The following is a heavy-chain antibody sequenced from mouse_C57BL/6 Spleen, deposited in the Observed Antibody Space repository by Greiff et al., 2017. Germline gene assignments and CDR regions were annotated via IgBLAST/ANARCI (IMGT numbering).Heavy chain of an antibody. D-gene: IGHD3-2*02. Sequence: QVQLQQPGAELVKPGASVKMSCKASGYTFTSYWITWVKQRPGQGLEWIGDIYPGSGSTNYNEKFESKATLTVDTSSSTAYMQLSSLTSEDSAVYYCAREGTAQATFYFDYWGQGTTLTVSS. CDR2: IYPGSGST. V-gene: IGHV1-55*01. CDR3: AREGTAQATFYFDY. J-gene: IGHJ2*01. CDR1: GYTFTSYW.